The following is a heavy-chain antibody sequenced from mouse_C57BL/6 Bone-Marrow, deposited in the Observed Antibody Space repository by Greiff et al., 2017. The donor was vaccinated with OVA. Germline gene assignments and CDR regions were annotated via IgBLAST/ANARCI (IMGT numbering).Heavy chain of an antibody. J-gene: IGHJ3*01. CDR2: IYPRSGNT. CDR3: ARPEVLFAY. V-gene: IGHV1-81*01. CDR1: GYTFPSSG. Sequence: VQLQQSGAELARPGASVKLSCKASGYTFPSSGISWVKQRTGQGLEWIGEIYPRSGNTYYNEKFKGKATLPADKSSSTAYMELRSLTADESAVYFCARPEVLFAYWGQGTLVTVSA.